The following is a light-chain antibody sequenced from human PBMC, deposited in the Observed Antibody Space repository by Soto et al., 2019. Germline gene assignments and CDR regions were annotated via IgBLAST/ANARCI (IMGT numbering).Light chain of an antibody. CDR2: EVS. V-gene: IGLV2-8*01. CDR1: SSDVGDYNY. CDR3: SSYAVSNSLV. J-gene: IGLJ2*01. Sequence: QSALTQPPSASGSPGQSVTISCTGTSSDVGDYNYVSWYQQHPGKAPKLMIYEVSKRPSGVPDRFSGSKSGNTASLTVSGLQAEDEADYYCSSYAVSNSLVFGGGTKLTVL.